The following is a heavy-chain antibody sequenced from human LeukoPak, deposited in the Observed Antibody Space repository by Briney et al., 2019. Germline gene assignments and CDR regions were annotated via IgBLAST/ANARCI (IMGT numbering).Heavy chain of an antibody. CDR2: MNPNSDNT. D-gene: IGHD6-13*01. CDR1: GYSFTNYD. V-gene: IGHV1-8*01. CDR3: ARGNGYVEGAAAGTTVMDL. J-gene: IGHJ6*02. Sequence: ASVKVSCMASGYSFTNYDINWVRQATGQGLEWMGWMNPNSDNTIYAQKFQGRVTMTSDTSITTAYMELSSLRSEDTAVYYCARGNGYVEGAAAGTTVMDLWGQGTTVTVSS.